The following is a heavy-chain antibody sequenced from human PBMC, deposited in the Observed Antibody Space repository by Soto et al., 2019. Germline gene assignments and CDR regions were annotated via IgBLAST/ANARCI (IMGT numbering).Heavy chain of an antibody. J-gene: IGHJ6*02. Sequence: GGSLRLSCAASGFTFSSYGMHWVRQAPGKGLEWVAVIWYDGSNKYYADSVKGRFTISRDNSKNTLYLQMNSLRAEDTATYYCARMKADSSSWSYYGMDVWGQGTTVTVSS. CDR2: IWYDGSNK. D-gene: IGHD6-13*01. CDR1: GFTFSSYG. CDR3: ARMKADSSSWSYYGMDV. V-gene: IGHV3-33*08.